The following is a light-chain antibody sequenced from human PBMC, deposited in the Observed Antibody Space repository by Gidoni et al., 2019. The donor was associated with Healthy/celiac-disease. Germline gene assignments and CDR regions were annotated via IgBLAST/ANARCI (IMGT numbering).Light chain of an antibody. CDR3: QQYNNWPQT. Sequence: EIVMTQSPATLSVSPGERATLSCRASQSVSSNLAWYQHKPGQAPRLLIDGASTRATGIPARFSGSGPGTEFTLTISSLQSEDFAVYYCQQYNNWPQTFGQGTKVEIK. CDR1: QSVSSN. CDR2: GAS. J-gene: IGKJ1*01. V-gene: IGKV3-15*01.